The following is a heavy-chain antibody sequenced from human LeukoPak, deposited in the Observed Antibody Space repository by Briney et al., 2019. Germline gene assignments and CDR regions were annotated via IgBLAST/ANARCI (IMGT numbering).Heavy chain of an antibody. J-gene: IGHJ4*02. CDR1: GFTFDDYA. CDR3: AKDTDGAAAGTTWGH. CDR2: ISWNSGSI. V-gene: IGHV3-9*01. D-gene: IGHD6-13*01. Sequence: QSGGSLRLSCAASGFTFDDYAMRWVRQAPGKGLEWVSGISWNSGSIGYADSVKGRFTISRDNAKNSLYLQMNSLRAEDTALYYCAKDTDGAAAGTTWGHWGQGTLVTVSS.